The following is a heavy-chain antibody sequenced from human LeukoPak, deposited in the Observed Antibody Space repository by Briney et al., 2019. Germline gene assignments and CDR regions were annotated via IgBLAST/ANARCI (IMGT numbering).Heavy chain of an antibody. V-gene: IGHV3-7*03. CDR2: INEGGRER. CDR3: TQNNY. Sequence: PGGSLRLSCAASGFTFSRYWMSWVRQAPGKGLEWVANINEGGRERNYVDSVKGRFTISRDNAKNSLYLQMNSLGAEDTAVYYCTQNNYWGQGALVTVSS. J-gene: IGHJ4*02. CDR1: GFTFSRYW.